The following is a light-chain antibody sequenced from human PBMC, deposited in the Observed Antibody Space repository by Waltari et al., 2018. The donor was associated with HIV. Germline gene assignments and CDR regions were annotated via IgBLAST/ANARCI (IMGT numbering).Light chain of an antibody. CDR3: GTWDSSLSAVV. CDR2: DNS. V-gene: IGLV1-51*01. Sequence: QSVLTQPPSVSAAPGQKVTISCSGSTSNIGNNYVHWYQRLPGTAPKLLIYDNSERPSGIPDRFSGSKSGTSATLGITGLQTGDEADYYCGTWDSSLSAVVFGTGTKVTVL. J-gene: IGLJ1*01. CDR1: TSNIGNNY.